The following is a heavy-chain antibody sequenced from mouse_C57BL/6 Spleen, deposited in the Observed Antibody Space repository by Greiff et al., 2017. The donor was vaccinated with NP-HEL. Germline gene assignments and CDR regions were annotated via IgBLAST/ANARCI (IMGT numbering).Heavy chain of an antibody. CDR2: INYDGSST. V-gene: IGHV5-16*01. Sequence: DVQLVESEGGLVQPGSSMKLSCTASGFPFSDYYMAWVRQVPEKGLEWVANINYDGSSTYYLDSLKSRFIISRDNAKNILYLQMSSLKSEDTATYYCAREGGYYGSPFAYWGQGTLVTVSA. J-gene: IGHJ3*01. CDR1: GFPFSDYY. D-gene: IGHD1-1*01. CDR3: AREGGYYGSPFAY.